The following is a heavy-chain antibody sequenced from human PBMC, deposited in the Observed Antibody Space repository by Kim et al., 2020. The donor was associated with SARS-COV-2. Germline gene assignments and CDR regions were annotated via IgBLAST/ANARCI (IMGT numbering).Heavy chain of an antibody. CDR2: IGTAGDT. CDR3: ARGYYYGSGSLGDV. D-gene: IGHD3-10*01. J-gene: IGHJ6*02. V-gene: IGHV3-13*01. CDR1: GFTFSSYD. Sequence: GGSLRLSCAASGFTFSSYDMHWVRQATGKGLEWVSAIGTAGDTYYPGSVKGRFTISRENAKNSLYLQMNSLRAGDTAVYYCARGYYYGSGSLGDVWGQGTTVTVSS.